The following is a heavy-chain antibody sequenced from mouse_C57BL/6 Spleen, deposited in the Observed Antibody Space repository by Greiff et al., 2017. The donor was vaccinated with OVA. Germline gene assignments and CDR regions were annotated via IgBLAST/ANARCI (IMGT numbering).Heavy chain of an antibody. Sequence: EVQLQQSGAELVKPGASVKLSCTASGFNIKDYYMHWVKQRTEQGLEWIGRIDPEDGETKYAPKFPGKATLPADPSSHPAYLQLSSLTSEDTAGYYGARGGITTVPDVWGTGTTVTVSS. V-gene: IGHV14-2*01. J-gene: IGHJ1*03. CDR1: GFNIKDYY. CDR2: IDPEDGET. CDR3: ARGGITTVPDV. D-gene: IGHD1-1*01.